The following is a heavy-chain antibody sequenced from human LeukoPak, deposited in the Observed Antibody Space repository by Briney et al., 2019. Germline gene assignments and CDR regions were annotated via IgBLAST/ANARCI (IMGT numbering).Heavy chain of an antibody. J-gene: IGHJ5*02. Sequence: PGGSLRLSCVASGFTFNTYSLHWVRQAPGRRLEWVALISSDSENIFYAASVRGRFTISRDNSKNTLFLQMNNLRPDDTALYYCARGATNDYWSDYGWLDPWGQGALVTVSS. V-gene: IGHV3-30*04. D-gene: IGHD3-3*01. CDR1: GFTFNTYS. CDR3: ARGATNDYWSDYGWLDP. CDR2: ISSDSENI.